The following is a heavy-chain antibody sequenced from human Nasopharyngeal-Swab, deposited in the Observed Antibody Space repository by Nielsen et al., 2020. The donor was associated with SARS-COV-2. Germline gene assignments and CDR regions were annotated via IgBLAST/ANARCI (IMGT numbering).Heavy chain of an antibody. J-gene: IGHJ5*02. V-gene: IGHV1-2*04. CDR1: GYTFTSYD. CDR3: ARGVNWGSLDWFDP. Sequence: ASVKVSCKASGYTFTSYDINWVRQAPGQGLEWMGWINPNSGGTNYAQKFQGWVTMTRDTSISTAYMELSRLRSDDTAVYYCARGVNWGSLDWFDPWGQGTLVTVSS. CDR2: INPNSGGT. D-gene: IGHD7-27*01.